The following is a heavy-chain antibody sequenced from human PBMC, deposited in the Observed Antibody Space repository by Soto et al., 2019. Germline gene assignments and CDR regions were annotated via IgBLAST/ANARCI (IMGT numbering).Heavy chain of an antibody. D-gene: IGHD3-10*01. J-gene: IGHJ4*02. CDR3: ATNYGSGSTHFDY. CDR2: VIPMLGMS. CDR1: GDTFNFYT. Sequence: QVQLVQSGAEVKKPGSSVKVSCTASGDTFNFYTISWVRQAPGQGLEWMGRVIPMLGMSNYAQKFQGRVTISADKSTSTAYMAPSSLRSDDTAVYYCATNYGSGSTHFDYWGQGTQVTVSS. V-gene: IGHV1-69*02.